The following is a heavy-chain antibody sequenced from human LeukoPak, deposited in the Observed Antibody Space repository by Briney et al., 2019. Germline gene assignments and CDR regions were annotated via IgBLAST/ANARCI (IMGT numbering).Heavy chain of an antibody. Sequence: SETLSLTCTVSGASVNNNFWTWIRQPPGKGLEWIGYIYSSGSANYNPSLKSRVIISGDTSKNQISLNLTSVTAADTAVYFCARHRDYYDTWGHGTLVTVSS. CDR1: GASVNNNF. J-gene: IGHJ4*01. V-gene: IGHV4-59*08. CDR3: ARHRDYYDT. D-gene: IGHD3-22*01. CDR2: IYSSGSA.